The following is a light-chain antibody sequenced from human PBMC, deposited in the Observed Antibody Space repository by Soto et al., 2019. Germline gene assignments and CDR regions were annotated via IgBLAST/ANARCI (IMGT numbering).Light chain of an antibody. CDR3: QTWGTGPLV. CDR1: SGHSSYA. V-gene: IGLV4-69*01. CDR2: LNSDGSH. Sequence: QSVLTQSPSASASLGASVKLTCTLSSGHSSYAIAWHQQQPEKGPRYLMKLNSDGSHSKGGGIPDRFSGSSSGAERYLTISSLQSEDEADYYCQTWGTGPLVFGGGTKLTVL. J-gene: IGLJ2*01.